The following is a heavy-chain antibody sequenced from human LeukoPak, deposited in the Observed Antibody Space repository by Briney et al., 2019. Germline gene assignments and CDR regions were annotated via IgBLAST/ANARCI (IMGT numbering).Heavy chain of an antibody. J-gene: IGHJ4*02. CDR1: GGSISSGGYS. Sequence: SQTLSLTCAVSGGSISSGGYSWSWIRQPPGKGLEWIGYIYHSGSTYYNPPLKSRVTISVDRSKNQFSLKLSSVTAADTAVYYCARGGRYCSGGSCPYGDSVFDYWGQGTLVTVSS. CDR2: IYHSGST. V-gene: IGHV4-30-2*01. D-gene: IGHD2-15*01. CDR3: ARGGRYCSGGSCPYGDSVFDY.